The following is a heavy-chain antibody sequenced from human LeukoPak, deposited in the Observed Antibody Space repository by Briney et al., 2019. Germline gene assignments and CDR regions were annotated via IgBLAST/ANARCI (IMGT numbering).Heavy chain of an antibody. CDR1: GGSFSGYY. CDR3: AREGIAAAGKGAY. V-gene: IGHV4-34*01. Sequence: PSETLSLTCAVYGGSFSGYYWSWIRQPPGKGLEWIGEINHSGSTNYNPSLKSRVTISVDTSKNRFSLKLSSVTAADTAVYYCAREGIAAAGKGAYWGQGTLVTVSS. D-gene: IGHD6-13*01. J-gene: IGHJ4*02. CDR2: INHSGST.